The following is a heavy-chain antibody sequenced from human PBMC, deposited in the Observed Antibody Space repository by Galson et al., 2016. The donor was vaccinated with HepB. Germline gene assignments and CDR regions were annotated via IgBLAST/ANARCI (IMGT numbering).Heavy chain of an antibody. D-gene: IGHD4-11*01. CDR3: ARGSNYYGYYYYGMDV. CDR2: IWYDGSNT. CDR1: GFTFSSYG. Sequence: SLRLSCAASGFTFSSYGMHWVRQAPGKGLEWVAVIWYDGSNTYYADSVKGRFTISRDNSKNTLYLQMNSLRAEDTAVYYCARGSNYYGYYYYGMDVWGQGTTVTVSS. V-gene: IGHV3-33*01. J-gene: IGHJ6*02.